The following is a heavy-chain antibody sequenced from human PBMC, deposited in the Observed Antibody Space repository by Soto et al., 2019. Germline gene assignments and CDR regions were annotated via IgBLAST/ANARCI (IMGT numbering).Heavy chain of an antibody. D-gene: IGHD1-26*01. CDR1: GFTFSSYA. CDR3: AKLVVGATNDY. J-gene: IGHJ4*02. Sequence: XESLRLSCAASGFTFSSYAMSWVRQAPGKGLEWVSAISGSGGSTYYADSVKGRFTISRDNSKNTLYLQMNSLRAEDTAVYYCAKLVVGATNDYWGQGTLVTVSS. CDR2: ISGSGGST. V-gene: IGHV3-23*01.